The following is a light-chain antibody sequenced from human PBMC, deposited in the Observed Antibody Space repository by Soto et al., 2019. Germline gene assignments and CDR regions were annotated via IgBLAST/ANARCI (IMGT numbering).Light chain of an antibody. J-gene: IGKJ1*01. V-gene: IGKV3-20*01. CDR1: QRVSARY. Sequence: DIVMTQTPDSLAVSLGERATLSCRASQRVSARYLAWYHQKPGQAPRLLIFGASDRATGIPDRFSGSGSGTDFTLTIDRLEPEDFAMYYCQQYSDSPPTFGQGTKVDIK. CDR3: QQYSDSPPT. CDR2: GAS.